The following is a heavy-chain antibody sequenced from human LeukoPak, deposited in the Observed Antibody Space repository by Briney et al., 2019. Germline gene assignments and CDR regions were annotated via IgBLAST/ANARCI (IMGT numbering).Heavy chain of an antibody. CDR3: ARALRYFDWLVLSSAPIHYFDY. CDR1: GFTFSSYW. CDR2: IKQDGSEK. J-gene: IGHJ4*02. Sequence: QPGGSLRLSCAASGFTFSSYWMSWVRQAPGKGLEWVANIKQDGSEKYYVDSVKGRFTISKDNAKNSLYLQMNSLRAEDTAVYYCARALRYFDWLVLSSAPIHYFDYWGQGTLVTVSS. V-gene: IGHV3-7*01. D-gene: IGHD3-9*01.